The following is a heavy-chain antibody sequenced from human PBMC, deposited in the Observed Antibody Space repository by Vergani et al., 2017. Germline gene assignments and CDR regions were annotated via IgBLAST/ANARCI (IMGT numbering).Heavy chain of an antibody. CDR2: IIPILGIA. CDR1: GGTFSSYT. V-gene: IGHV1-69*08. D-gene: IGHD6-13*01. J-gene: IGHJ4*02. Sequence: QVQLVQSGAEVKKPGSSVKVSCKASGGTFSSYTISWVRQAPGQGLEWMGRIIPILGIANYAQKFQGRVTITADKSTSTAYMELSSLRSEDTAVYYCARDRRSGSSWYLDYWGQGTLVTVSS. CDR3: ARDRRSGSSWYLDY.